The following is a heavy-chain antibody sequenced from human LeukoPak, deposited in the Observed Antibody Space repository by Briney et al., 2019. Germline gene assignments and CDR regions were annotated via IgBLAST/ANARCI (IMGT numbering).Heavy chain of an antibody. D-gene: IGHD2-15*01. CDR2: IFYSGSA. Sequence: SETLSLTCTVSGGSISSGDYYWNWIRQHPEKSLEWIGYIFYSGSAYYNPSLKSRVTISVDTSKNQFSLKLSSVTAADTAVYYCAREFGGWFDPWGQGTLVTVSS. CDR1: GGSISSGDYY. V-gene: IGHV4-31*03. J-gene: IGHJ5*02. CDR3: AREFGGWFDP.